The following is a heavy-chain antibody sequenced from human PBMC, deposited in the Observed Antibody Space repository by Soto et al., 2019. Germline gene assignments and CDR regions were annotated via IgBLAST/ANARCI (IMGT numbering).Heavy chain of an antibody. CDR2: ISYDGSNK. Sequence: GGSLRLSCAASGFTFSSYAMHWVRQAPGKGLEWVAVISYDGSNKYYADSVKGRFTISRDNSKNTLYLQMNSLRAEDTAVYYCARDLTRDGYNYFDYWGQGTLVTVSS. V-gene: IGHV3-30-3*01. J-gene: IGHJ4*02. CDR1: GFTFSSYA. CDR3: ARDLTRDGYNYFDY. D-gene: IGHD5-12*01.